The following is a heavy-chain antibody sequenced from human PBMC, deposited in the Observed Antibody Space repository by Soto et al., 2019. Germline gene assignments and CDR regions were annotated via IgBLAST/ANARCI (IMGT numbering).Heavy chain of an antibody. Sequence: PGGSLSLSCAASGFSFTTYAMHWVRQAPGKGLQFVAVISTDGGGTYYTDSVKGRFIISRDNSKSTLYLQMGSLRGEDMAVYYCARYGSGSAYDHWGQGTLVTVSS. CDR1: GFSFTTYA. D-gene: IGHD3-10*01. CDR2: ISTDGGGT. J-gene: IGHJ4*02. V-gene: IGHV3-64*02. CDR3: ARYGSGSAYDH.